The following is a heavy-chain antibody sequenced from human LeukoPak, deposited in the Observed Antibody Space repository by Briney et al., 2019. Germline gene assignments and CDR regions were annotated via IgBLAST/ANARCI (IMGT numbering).Heavy chain of an antibody. CDR3: ARAYKQRFYGDYVWGPYYYYYMDV. D-gene: IGHD4-17*01. CDR1: GYTFTSYG. CDR2: ISAYNGNT. Sequence: ASVKVSCKASGYTFTSYGISWVRQAPGQGLEWMGWISAYNGNTNYAQKLQGRVTMTTDTSTSTAYMELRSLRSDDTAVYYCARAYKQRFYGDYVWGPYYYYYMDVWGKGTTVTISS. V-gene: IGHV1-18*01. J-gene: IGHJ6*03.